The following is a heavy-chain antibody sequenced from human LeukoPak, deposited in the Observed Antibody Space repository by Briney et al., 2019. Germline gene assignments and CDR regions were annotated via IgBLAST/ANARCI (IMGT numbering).Heavy chain of an antibody. D-gene: IGHD1-26*01. CDR2: MNPNSGNT. J-gene: IGHJ6*03. CDR1: GYTFTSYD. Sequence: ASVKVSCKASGYTFTSYDINWVRQATGQGLEWMGWMNPNSGNTGYAQKFQGRVTITADESTSTAYMELSSLRSEDTAVYYCARDRGGIVGATDYYYYYMDVWGKGTTVTISS. V-gene: IGHV1-8*03. CDR3: ARDRGGIVGATDYYYYYMDV.